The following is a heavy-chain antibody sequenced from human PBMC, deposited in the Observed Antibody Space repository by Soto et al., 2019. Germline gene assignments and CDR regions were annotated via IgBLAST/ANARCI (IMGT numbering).Heavy chain of an antibody. Sequence: QVQLVESGGGVVQPGRSLRLSCAASGFTFSSYGMHWVRQAPGKGLEWVAVISYDGSNKYYADSVKGRFTISRDNSKNTLYLQMNSLRAEDTAVYYCAKARVAAAGYYYGMDIWGQGTTVTVSS. V-gene: IGHV3-30*18. D-gene: IGHD6-13*01. J-gene: IGHJ6*02. CDR1: GFTFSSYG. CDR2: ISYDGSNK. CDR3: AKARVAAAGYYYGMDI.